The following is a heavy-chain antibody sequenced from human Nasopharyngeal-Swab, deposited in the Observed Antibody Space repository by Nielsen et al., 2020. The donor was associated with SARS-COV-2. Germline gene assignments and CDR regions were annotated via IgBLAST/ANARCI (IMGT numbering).Heavy chain of an antibody. Sequence: ASVKVSCKTSGYTFASFDINWVRQATGRGLEWVGFMHLDSGDTHYAQEFQGKVTLTRDTSRSTAYMELSSLRSEDTAVYYCARGPRPKRHLDYWGQGTLVTVSS. CDR3: ARGPRPKRHLDY. J-gene: IGHJ4*02. CDR1: GYTFASFD. D-gene: IGHD1-1*01. V-gene: IGHV1-8*01. CDR2: MHLDSGDT.